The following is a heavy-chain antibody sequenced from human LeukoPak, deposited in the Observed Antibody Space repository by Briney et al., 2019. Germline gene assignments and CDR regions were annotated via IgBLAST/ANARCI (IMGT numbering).Heavy chain of an antibody. D-gene: IGHD1-1*01. V-gene: IGHV4-59*01. Sequence: SETLSLTCTVSGVSISSYYWSWIRQPPGKGLEWLGYVYYTGSTNYNPSLKSRVTISVDTSRNQFSLRLSSVTAADTAIYYCAQYIRDSGTYNFDHWGQGNLVTVSS. CDR1: GVSISSYY. CDR2: VYYTGST. CDR3: AQYIRDSGTYNFDH. J-gene: IGHJ4*02.